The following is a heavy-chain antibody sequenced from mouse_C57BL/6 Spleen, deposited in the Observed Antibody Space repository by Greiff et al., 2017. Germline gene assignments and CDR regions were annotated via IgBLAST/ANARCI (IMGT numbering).Heavy chain of an antibody. CDR3: ARKEYYGPYWYFDV. CDR2: INPSTGGT. V-gene: IGHV1-42*01. D-gene: IGHD1-1*01. J-gene: IGHJ1*03. Sequence: EVQLQQSGPELVKPGASVKISCKASGYSFTGYYMNWVKQSPEKSLEWIGEINPSTGGTTYNQKFKAKATLTVDKSSSTAYMQLKSLTSEDSAVYYCARKEYYGPYWYFDVWGTGTTVTVSS. CDR1: GYSFTGYY.